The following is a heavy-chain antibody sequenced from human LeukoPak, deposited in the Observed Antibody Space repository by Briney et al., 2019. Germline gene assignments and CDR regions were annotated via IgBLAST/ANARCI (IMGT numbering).Heavy chain of an antibody. V-gene: IGHV1-18*01. J-gene: IGHJ4*03. CDR3: ARHSATTWWDLFDH. D-gene: IGHD2-8*02. Sequence: ASVKVSCKASGYTFTSYGISWVRQAPGQGLEWMGWISAYNGNTNYAQKFQGRVTMTTDTSMATAYMELKGLGSDDTAIYYCARHSATTWWDLFDHWGHGTLITVSS. CDR2: ISAYNGNT. CDR1: GYTFTSYG.